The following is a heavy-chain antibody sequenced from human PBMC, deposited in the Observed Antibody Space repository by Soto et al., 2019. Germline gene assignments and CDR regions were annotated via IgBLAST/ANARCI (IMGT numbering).Heavy chain of an antibody. V-gene: IGHV3-33*01. J-gene: IGHJ6*03. CDR2: IWYDGSNK. Sequence: VGSLRLSCAASGFTFSSYGMHWVRQAPGKGLEWVAVIWYDGSNKYYADSVKGRFTISRDNSKNTLYLQMNSLRAEDTAVYYCARQRIVATYYYYYMDVWGKGTTVTVSS. D-gene: IGHD5-12*01. CDR3: ARQRIVATYYYYYMDV. CDR1: GFTFSSYG.